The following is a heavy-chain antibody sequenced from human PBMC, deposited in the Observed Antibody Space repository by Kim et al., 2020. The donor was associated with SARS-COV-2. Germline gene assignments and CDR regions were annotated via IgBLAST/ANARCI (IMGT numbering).Heavy chain of an antibody. CDR1: GFTFDDYA. Sequence: GGSLRLSCAASGFTFDDYAMHWVRQAPGKGLEWVSLISGDGGSTYYADSVKGRFTISRDNSKNSLYLQMNSLRTEDTALYYCAKDIRLWELHDAFDIWGQGTMVTVSS. J-gene: IGHJ3*02. D-gene: IGHD5-18*01. CDR2: ISGDGGST. CDR3: AKDIRLWELHDAFDI. V-gene: IGHV3-43*02.